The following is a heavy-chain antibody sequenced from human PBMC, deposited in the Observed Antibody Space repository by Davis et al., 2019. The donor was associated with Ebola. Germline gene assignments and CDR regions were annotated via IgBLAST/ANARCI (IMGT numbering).Heavy chain of an antibody. V-gene: IGHV3-23*01. CDR2: ISGSGGST. Sequence: GESLKISCTDSVITFSSYAMTWVRQAPGKGLEWVSAISGSGGSTYYADSVKGRFTISRDNAKNSLYLQMNSLRDEDTAVYYCARADYGSGSSYGMDVWGKGTTVTVSS. CDR1: VITFSSYA. J-gene: IGHJ6*04. D-gene: IGHD3-10*01. CDR3: ARADYGSGSSYGMDV.